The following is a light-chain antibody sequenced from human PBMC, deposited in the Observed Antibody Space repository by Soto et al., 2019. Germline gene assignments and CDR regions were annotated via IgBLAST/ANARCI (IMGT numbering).Light chain of an antibody. Sequence: EIVMTQSPATLSVSPGERATLSCRASQSVSSNLAWYQQKPGQAPRLLIYGASTRATGIPARFSGSGSGTEFTITVSSLQYEDVAVYYCQSVWTGGQGPKVEIK. V-gene: IGKV3-15*01. CDR2: GAS. J-gene: IGKJ1*01. CDR3: QSVWT. CDR1: QSVSSN.